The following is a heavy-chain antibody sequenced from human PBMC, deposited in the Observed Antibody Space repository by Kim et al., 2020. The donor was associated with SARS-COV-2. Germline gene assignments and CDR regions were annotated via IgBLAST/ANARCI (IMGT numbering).Heavy chain of an antibody. J-gene: IGHJ3*02. V-gene: IGHV4-34*01. Sequence: SETLSLTCAVYGGSFSGYYWSWIRQPPGKGLEWIGEINHSGSTNYNPSLKSRVTISVDTSKNQFSLKLSSVTAADTAVYYCAREPLGATIYAFDIWGQGTMVTVSS. CDR2: INHSGST. CDR1: GGSFSGYY. CDR3: AREPLGATIYAFDI. D-gene: IGHD1-26*01.